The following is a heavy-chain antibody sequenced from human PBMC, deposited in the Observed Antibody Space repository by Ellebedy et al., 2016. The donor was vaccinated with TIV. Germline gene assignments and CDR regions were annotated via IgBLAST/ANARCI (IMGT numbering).Heavy chain of an antibody. CDR2: ISISGTTL. V-gene: IGHV3-48*01. CDR3: ARVYRVSHAMDV. CDR1: GFTLSNSG. J-gene: IGHJ6*02. D-gene: IGHD1-14*01. Sequence: GESLKISXAASGFTLSNSGMTWVRQAPGKGLEWVSYISISGTTLYYADSVRGRFTISRDNAKNSLYLRMNSLRADDTAMYYCARVYRVSHAMDVWGQGTPVTVSS.